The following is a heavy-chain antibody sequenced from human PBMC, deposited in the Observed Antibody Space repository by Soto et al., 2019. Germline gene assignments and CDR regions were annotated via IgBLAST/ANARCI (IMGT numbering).Heavy chain of an antibody. D-gene: IGHD4-17*01. Sequence: QVQMVQSGAEVKKPGASVKVSCKTSGYTFTSYYIHWVRQAPGQGLEWMGIINPSGGSTSYAQKFQGRVIMTRDTSTSTVYMELSSLRSEDTAVYYRARGLTVTGFDYWGQGTLVTVSS. CDR1: GYTFTSYY. V-gene: IGHV1-46*03. J-gene: IGHJ4*02. CDR2: INPSGGST. CDR3: ARGLTVTGFDY.